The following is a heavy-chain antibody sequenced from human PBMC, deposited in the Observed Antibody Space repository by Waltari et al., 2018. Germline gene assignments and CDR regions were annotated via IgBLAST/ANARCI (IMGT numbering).Heavy chain of an antibody. J-gene: IGHJ4*02. CDR3: VKRFCDGDCYSDY. D-gene: IGHD2-21*01. Sequence: EVQLLESGGDLVQPGGSLRLSCAASGFTFSTYARSWVRQAPGKGLEWVSAIYSGGITTSYADSVKGRFTIARDNSKNTVYLQMNSLRAEDTAVYYCVKRFCDGDCYSDYWGQGTLVTVSS. CDR2: IYSGGITT. CDR1: GFTFSTYA. V-gene: IGHV3-23*03.